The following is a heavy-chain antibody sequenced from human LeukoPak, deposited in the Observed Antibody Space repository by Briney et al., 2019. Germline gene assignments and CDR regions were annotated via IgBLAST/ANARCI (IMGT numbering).Heavy chain of an antibody. J-gene: IGHJ1*01. CDR1: GGSISSYY. CDR2: IYYSGST. D-gene: IGHD2-2*02. V-gene: IGHV4-59*12. CDR3: ARGPSSYCSSTSCYSGRAEYFQH. Sequence: PSETLSLTCTVSGGSISSYYWSWIRQPPGKGLEWIGYIYYSGSTNYNPSLKSRVTISVDTSKNQFSLKLSSVTAADTAVYYCARGPSSYCSSTSCYSGRAEYFQHWGQGTLVTVSS.